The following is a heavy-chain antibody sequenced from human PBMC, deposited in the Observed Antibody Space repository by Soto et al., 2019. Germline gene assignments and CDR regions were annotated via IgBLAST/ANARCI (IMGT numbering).Heavy chain of an antibody. CDR3: ARDRVMRGNSYYYGMDV. D-gene: IGHD2-21*01. CDR1: GGTFNSFA. V-gene: IGHV1-69*12. CDR2: IIPGFASP. J-gene: IGHJ6*02. Sequence: QVLLVQSGAEVKKPGSSMKVSCKTSGGTFNSFAISWVRLVPGQGLEWMGVIIPGFASPTYAQTLQGRVSITAYESTNTAYMELSSLRSEDTAVYYCARDRVMRGNSYYYGMDVWGQGTTVTVSS.